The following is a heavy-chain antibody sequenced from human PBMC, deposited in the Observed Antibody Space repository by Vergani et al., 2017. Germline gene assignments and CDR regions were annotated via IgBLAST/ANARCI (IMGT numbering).Heavy chain of an antibody. CDR1: GYTFTGYY. V-gene: IGHV1-2*02. J-gene: IGHJ4*02. CDR2: INPNSGGT. CDR3: ARVQNNWNYDPFDY. Sequence: QVQLVQSGAEVKKPGASVKVSCKASGYTFTGYYMHWVRQAPGQGLEWMGWINPNSGGTNYAQKFQGRVTITADKSTSTAYMELSSLRSEDTAVYYCARVQNNWNYDPFDYWGQGTLVTVSS. D-gene: IGHD1-7*01.